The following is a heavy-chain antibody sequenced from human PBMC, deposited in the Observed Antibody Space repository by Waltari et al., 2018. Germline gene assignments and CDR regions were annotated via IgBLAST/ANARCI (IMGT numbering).Heavy chain of an antibody. D-gene: IGHD2-21*01. V-gene: IGHV4-39*01. CDR1: GDSIPSSAHF. Sequence: QLQLQESGPGLVKPSETLSLTCTVSGDSIPSSAHFWAWIRQSPGKGLERIGSINYSGSPHYNPSLKSRVTISVDTSKNQFSLRLSSATAADTGVYYCARRVGIGDYFDYWGQGTLVTVSS. CDR3: ARRVGIGDYFDY. J-gene: IGHJ4*02. CDR2: INYSGSP.